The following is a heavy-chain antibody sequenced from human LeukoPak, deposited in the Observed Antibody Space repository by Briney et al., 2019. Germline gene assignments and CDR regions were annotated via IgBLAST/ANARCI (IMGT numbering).Heavy chain of an antibody. CDR2: IYYSGST. V-gene: IGHV4-39*07. CDR3: ARVGMVRGVMRAFDI. CDR1: GGSISSSSYY. D-gene: IGHD3-10*01. Sequence: SETLSLTCTVSGGSISSSSYYWGWIRQPPGKGLEWIGSIYYSGSTYYNPSLKSRVTISVDTSKNQFSLKLSSVTAADTAVYYCARVGMVRGVMRAFDIWGQGTMVTVSS. J-gene: IGHJ3*02.